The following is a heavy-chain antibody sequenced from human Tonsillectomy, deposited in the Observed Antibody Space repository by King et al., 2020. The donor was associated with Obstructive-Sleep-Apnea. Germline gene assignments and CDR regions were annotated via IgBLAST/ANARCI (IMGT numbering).Heavy chain of an antibody. Sequence: QLQESGPGLVKPSETLSLTCAVSGGSISSHYWSWIRQPPGKGLEWIGYINYSVGTNYNPSLKSRVTISLDKSKNKFSMRVRSVTAADTAVYYCARLRSVAGTRTPSFDVWGQGPLVTVSS. CDR3: ARLRSVAGTRTPSFDV. J-gene: IGHJ3*01. CDR2: INYSVGT. D-gene: IGHD6-19*01. CDR1: GGSISSHY. V-gene: IGHV4-59*08.